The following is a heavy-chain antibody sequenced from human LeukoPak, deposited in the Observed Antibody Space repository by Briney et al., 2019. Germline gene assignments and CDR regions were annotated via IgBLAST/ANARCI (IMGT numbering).Heavy chain of an antibody. CDR1: GYTFNTYG. CDR3: ARDLRDCSSTSCYRFYTP. CDR2: ISAYNGDT. J-gene: IGHJ5*02. Sequence: ASVKVSCKASGYTFNTYGISWVRQAPGQGLEWLGWISAYNGDTNYAQNLQGRLTMTTDTATSTAYMDLTSLSSDDTAVYYCARDLRDCSSTSCYRFYTPWGQGTLVTVSS. V-gene: IGHV1-18*01. D-gene: IGHD2-2*01.